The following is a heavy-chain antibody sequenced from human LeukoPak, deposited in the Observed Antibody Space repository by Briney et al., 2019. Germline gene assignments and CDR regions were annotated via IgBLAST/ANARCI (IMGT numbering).Heavy chain of an antibody. D-gene: IGHD2-8*01. Sequence: GGSXXXYYWXWIRQPPGKGLEWIGEINHSGSTNYNPSLKSRVTISVDTSKNQFSLKLSSVTAADTAVYYCARGSKRGTSFYFDYWGQGTLVTVSS. CDR3: ARGSKRGTSFYFDY. CDR2: INHSGST. J-gene: IGHJ4*02. V-gene: IGHV4-34*01. CDR1: GGSXXXYY.